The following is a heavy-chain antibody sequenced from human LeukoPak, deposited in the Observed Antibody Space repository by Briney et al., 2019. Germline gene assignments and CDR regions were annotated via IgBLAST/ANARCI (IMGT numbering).Heavy chain of an antibody. CDR1: GFTFTSSA. CDR3: AAVPSYYYDSSGYYFDY. V-gene: IGHV1-58*02. D-gene: IGHD3-22*01. J-gene: IGHJ4*02. CDR2: IVVGSGNT. Sequence: SVKVSCKASGFTFTSSAMQWVRQARGQRLKWIGWIVVGSGNTNYAQKFQERVTITRDMSTSTAYMELSSLRSEDTAVYYCAAVPSYYYDSSGYYFDYWGQGTLVTVSS.